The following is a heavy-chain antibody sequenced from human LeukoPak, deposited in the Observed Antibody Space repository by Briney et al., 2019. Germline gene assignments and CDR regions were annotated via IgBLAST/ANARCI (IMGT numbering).Heavy chain of an antibody. D-gene: IGHD3-9*01. Sequence: PSETLSLTCAVSGVSISSSEWWLWVRQPPGQGLEWIGEIHRAGRTRYNPSLKSRVTISMDYSKNQFSLKLTSVTAADTAIYYCGKTDIYFNPIDYWGPGSLVTVSS. CDR2: IHRAGRT. CDR3: GKTDIYFNPIDY. V-gene: IGHV4-4*02. CDR1: GVSISSSEW. J-gene: IGHJ4*02.